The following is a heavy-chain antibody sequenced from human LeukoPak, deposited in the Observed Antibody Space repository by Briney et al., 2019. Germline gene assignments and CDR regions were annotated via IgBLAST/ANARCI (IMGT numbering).Heavy chain of an antibody. CDR2: ICGSDGSR. CDR1: GFTFSTYA. CDR3: AKGGSPSCYSSSGY. D-gene: IGHD2-2*01. J-gene: IGHJ4*02. V-gene: IGHV3-23*01. Sequence: GGSLRLSCAASGFTFSTYAMSWVRQAPGKGLEWVSAICGSDGSRYYAESVKGRFTISRDNSEYTLYLQMNSLRGEDTAVYYCAKGGSPSCYSSSGYWGQGTLVTVSS.